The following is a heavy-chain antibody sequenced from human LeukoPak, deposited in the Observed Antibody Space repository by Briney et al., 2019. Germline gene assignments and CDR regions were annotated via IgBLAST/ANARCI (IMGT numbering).Heavy chain of an antibody. CDR1: GFTVRSNY. CDR3: AREDTWGSTLKPYYYYGMDV. Sequence: GGSLRLSCAASGFTVRSNYMSWVRQAPGKGLEWVSVIYSGGSTYYADSVKGRFTISRDNSKNTLYLQMNSLRAEDTAVYYCAREDTWGSTLKPYYYYGMDVWGQGTTVTVSS. D-gene: IGHD7-27*01. J-gene: IGHJ6*02. V-gene: IGHV3-66*01. CDR2: IYSGGST.